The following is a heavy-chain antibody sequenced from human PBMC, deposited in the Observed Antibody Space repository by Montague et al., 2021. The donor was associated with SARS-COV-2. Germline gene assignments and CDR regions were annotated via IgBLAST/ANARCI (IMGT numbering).Heavy chain of an antibody. D-gene: IGHD3/OR15-3a*01. Sequence: SETLSLTCTVSHFSITSYYWSWVRQPPGKGLEWIGNVYYNGNTYYNSSLKSRVTMSADTSNNQFSLRVTSVTAADTAMYYCARLGLLPCYFDVWGRGALVTVSS. CDR3: ARLGLLPCYFDV. J-gene: IGHJ2*01. CDR1: HFSITSYY. V-gene: IGHV4-59*08. CDR2: VYYNGNT.